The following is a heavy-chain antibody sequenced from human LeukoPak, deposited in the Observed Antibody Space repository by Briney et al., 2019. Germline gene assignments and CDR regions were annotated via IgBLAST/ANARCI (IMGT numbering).Heavy chain of an antibody. Sequence: ASVKVSCKASGYIFTNYGLSWVRQAPGQGLEWMGWISAYDGNTNYAQKLQGRVTMTTDTSTNTGYMELRSLRSDDTAVYYCATVRLSWYNGNCRNWYYDLWGRGTLVTVST. CDR2: ISAYDGNT. V-gene: IGHV1-18*01. CDR1: GYIFTNYG. D-gene: IGHD3-16*01. J-gene: IGHJ2*01. CDR3: ATVRLSWYNGNCRNWYYDL.